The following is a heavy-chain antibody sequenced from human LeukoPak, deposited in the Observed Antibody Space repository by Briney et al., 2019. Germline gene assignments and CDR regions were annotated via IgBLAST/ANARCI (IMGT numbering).Heavy chain of an antibody. D-gene: IGHD4-17*01. CDR3: ARVGPTVTTGDAFDI. CDR2: IYYSGST. CDR1: GGSISSYY. V-gene: IGHV4-59*01. Sequence: SETLSLTCTVSGGSISSYYWSWIRQPPGKGLEWIGYIYYSGSTNYNPSLKSRVTISVDTSKNQFSLKLSSVTAADTAVYYCARVGPTVTTGDAFDIWGQGTMVTVSS. J-gene: IGHJ3*02.